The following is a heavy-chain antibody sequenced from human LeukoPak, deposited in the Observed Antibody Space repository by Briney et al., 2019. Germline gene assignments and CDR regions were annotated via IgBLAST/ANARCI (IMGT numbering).Heavy chain of an antibody. CDR2: ISSDGSST. Sequence: GGSLRPSCVASGFSLSNYWLHWVRQAPGKGLVWVTRISSDGSSTTFADSVKGRFTLSRDNAKSTLYLQMNSLRIEDTAVYYCVRGYHYGMDVWGQGTTVIVAS. J-gene: IGHJ6*02. CDR3: VRGYHYGMDV. V-gene: IGHV3-74*01. CDR1: GFSLSNYW.